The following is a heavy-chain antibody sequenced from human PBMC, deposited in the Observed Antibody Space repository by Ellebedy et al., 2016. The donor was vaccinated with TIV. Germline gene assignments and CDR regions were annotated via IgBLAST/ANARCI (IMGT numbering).Heavy chain of an antibody. V-gene: IGHV3-23*01. J-gene: IGHJ3*02. CDR1: GFTFSSYP. D-gene: IGHD3-16*01. Sequence: GESLKISCAASGFTFSSYPMLWVRQAPGKGLEWVSGIPGSGSPTTYADSVKGRFTISRDNSKNTLYLQMNSLRAEDTAIYYCAKDQIGGDGRWVFDIWGQGTMVTVSS. CDR2: IPGSGSPT. CDR3: AKDQIGGDGRWVFDI.